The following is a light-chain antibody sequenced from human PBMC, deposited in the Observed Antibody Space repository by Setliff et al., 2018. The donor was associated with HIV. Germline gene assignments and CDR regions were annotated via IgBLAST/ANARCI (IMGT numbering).Light chain of an antibody. CDR2: EVS. V-gene: IGLV2-14*01. J-gene: IGLJ1*01. Sequence: QSALAQPAYVSGSPGQSITISCTGTSSDVGGYNYVSWYQQHPGKAPKLMIYEVSNRPSGVSNRFSVSKSGNTAYLTISGLQAEDEADYYCRSYTSSSTLYVFGTGTKVTV. CDR1: SSDVGGYNY. CDR3: RSYTSSSTLYV.